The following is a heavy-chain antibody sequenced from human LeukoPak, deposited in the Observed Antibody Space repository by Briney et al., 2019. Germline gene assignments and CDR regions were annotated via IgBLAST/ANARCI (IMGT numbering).Heavy chain of an antibody. V-gene: IGHV3-23*01. Sequence: GGSLRLSCAASGFTFSSYAMSWVRQAPGKGLEWVSAISGSGGSTYYADSVKGRFTISRDNSKNTLYLQMNSLRAEDTAVYYCAKRALVAAGTFYYYYMDVWGKGTTVTVSS. D-gene: IGHD6-13*01. J-gene: IGHJ6*03. CDR3: AKRALVAAGTFYYYYMDV. CDR2: ISGSGGST. CDR1: GFTFSSYA.